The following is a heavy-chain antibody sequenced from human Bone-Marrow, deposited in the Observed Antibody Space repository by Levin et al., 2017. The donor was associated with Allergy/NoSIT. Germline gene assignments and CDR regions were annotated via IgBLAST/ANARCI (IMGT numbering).Heavy chain of an antibody. CDR3: TRGGDGHRYDWHY. J-gene: IGHJ4*02. Sequence: PGGSLRLSCTTSGFTFGDYVLNWVRQAPGKGLEWVGFIRSNAYGGTTEHATSVKGRFTISRDDSKSIAYLQMNGLKTEDTAVYYCTRGGDGHRYDWHYWGKGIPVTVSS. V-gene: IGHV3-49*04. CDR1: GFTFGDYV. CDR2: IRSNAYGGTT. D-gene: IGHD3-9*01.